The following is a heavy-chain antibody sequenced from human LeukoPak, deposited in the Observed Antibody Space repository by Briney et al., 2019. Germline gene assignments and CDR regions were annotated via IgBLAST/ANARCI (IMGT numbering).Heavy chain of an antibody. J-gene: IGHJ2*01. Sequence: SETLSLTCNVSGASISDYYWSWVRQSPEKGLEWIASLLYSGSTHYNPSLRSRVAISGDTSNNQFSLKLTSVTTADTAVYFCARTGRRGYSDFWGRGTLVTVSS. CDR1: GASISDYY. CDR3: ARTGRRGYSDF. CDR2: LLYSGST. V-gene: IGHV4-59*13. D-gene: IGHD1-14*01.